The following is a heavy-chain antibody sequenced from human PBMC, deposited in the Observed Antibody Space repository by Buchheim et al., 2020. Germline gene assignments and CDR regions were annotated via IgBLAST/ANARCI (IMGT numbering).Heavy chain of an antibody. V-gene: IGHV3-30*04. J-gene: IGHJ6*02. CDR2: ISYDGSNK. Sequence: QVQLVESGGGVVQPGRSLRLSCAASGFTFSSYAMHWVRQAPGKGLEWVAVISYDGSNKYYADSVKGRFTISRDNSKNTLYLQMNSLRAEDTAVYYCARGYYYDSSGGIDVWGQGTT. CDR3: ARGYYYDSSGGIDV. CDR1: GFTFSSYA. D-gene: IGHD3-22*01.